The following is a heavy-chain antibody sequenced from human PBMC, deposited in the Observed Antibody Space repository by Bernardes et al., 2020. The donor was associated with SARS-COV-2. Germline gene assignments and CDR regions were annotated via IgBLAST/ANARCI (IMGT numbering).Heavy chain of an antibody. D-gene: IGHD5-12*01. CDR1: GFTVSVHW. Sequence: GGSLRLSCAASGFTVSVHWMHWVRQAPGKGLVWVARVNSDGSRITYADSVKGRFTISRDNAKNTLYLQMNSLRAEDTAVYYCAREEGYVLGLSYHYYGMDVWGQGTTVTVSS. CDR2: VNSDGSRI. V-gene: IGHV3-74*03. CDR3: AREEGYVLGLSYHYYGMDV. J-gene: IGHJ6*02.